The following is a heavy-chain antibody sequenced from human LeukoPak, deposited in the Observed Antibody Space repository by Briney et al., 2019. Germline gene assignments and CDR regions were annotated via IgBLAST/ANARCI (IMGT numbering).Heavy chain of an antibody. Sequence: ASVKVSCKASGYTFTSYGLSWVRQAPGQGLEWMGWITSYNGNTKYAQKFQDRVTKTTDTPTNTAYMELRSLRSDDTAVYYCARVVVVAATEVPYYFDHWGQGTLVTVSS. V-gene: IGHV1-18*01. CDR2: ITSYNGNT. J-gene: IGHJ4*02. D-gene: IGHD2-21*02. CDR3: ARVVVVAATEVPYYFDH. CDR1: GYTFTSYG.